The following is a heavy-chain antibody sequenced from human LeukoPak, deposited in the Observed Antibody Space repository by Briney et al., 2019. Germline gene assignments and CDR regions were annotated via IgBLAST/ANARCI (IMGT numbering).Heavy chain of an antibody. D-gene: IGHD3-9*01. CDR1: GFTFSSYS. V-gene: IGHV3-21*01. Sequence: PGRSLRLSCAASGFTFSSYSMNWVRQAPGKGLEWVSSISSSSSYIYYADSVKGRFTISRDNAKNSLYLQMNSLRAEDTAVYYCARGAPYYDILTGGARFDPWGQGTLVTVSS. CDR3: ARGAPYYDILTGGARFDP. J-gene: IGHJ5*02. CDR2: ISSSSSYI.